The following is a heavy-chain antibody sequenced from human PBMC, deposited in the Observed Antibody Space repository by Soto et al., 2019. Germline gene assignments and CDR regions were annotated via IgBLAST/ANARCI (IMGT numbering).Heavy chain of an antibody. D-gene: IGHD1-26*01. Sequence: QVQLVQSGAEVKKPGSSVKVSCKASGGTFSSYTISWVRQAPGQGLEWMGRIIPILGIANYAQKFQGRVTITADKXXSTAYMELSSLRSEDTAVDYWARGSGGDQVNWFDPWGQGTLVTVSS. CDR3: ARGSGGDQVNWFDP. CDR1: GGTFSSYT. V-gene: IGHV1-69*02. CDR2: IIPILGIA. J-gene: IGHJ5*02.